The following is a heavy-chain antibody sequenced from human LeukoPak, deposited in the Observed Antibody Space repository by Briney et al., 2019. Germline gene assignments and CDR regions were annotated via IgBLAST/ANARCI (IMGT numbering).Heavy chain of an antibody. D-gene: IGHD3-16*02. CDR1: GFTFSSYA. V-gene: IGHV3-33*01. CDR3: ARGGGDYVWGSYRRSGSRFDP. CDR2: IWSDGNNK. J-gene: IGHJ5*02. Sequence: PGESLKLSCAASGFTFSSYAMHWVRQAPGKGLEWVAIIWSDGNNKYYADSVEGRFTISRDTSKNTLFQQMNSLRAEDTAVYYCARGGGDYVWGSYRRSGSRFDPWGQGTLVTVSS.